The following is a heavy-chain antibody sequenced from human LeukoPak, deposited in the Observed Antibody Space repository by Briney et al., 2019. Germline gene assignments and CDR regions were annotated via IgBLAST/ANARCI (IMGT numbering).Heavy chain of an antibody. J-gene: IGHJ4*02. CDR1: GHTLTGLS. Sequence: ASVKVSCKVSGHTLTGLSMHWVRQAPGKGLEWMGGFDPEDGETIYAQKFQGRVTMTEDTSTDAAYMELSSLRSEDTAVYYCATYPPAAQMYYFDYWGQGTLVTVSS. CDR2: FDPEDGET. CDR3: ATYPPAAQMYYFDY. D-gene: IGHD2-2*01. V-gene: IGHV1-24*01.